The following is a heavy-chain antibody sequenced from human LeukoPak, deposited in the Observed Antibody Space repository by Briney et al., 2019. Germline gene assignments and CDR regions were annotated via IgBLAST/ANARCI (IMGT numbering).Heavy chain of an antibody. D-gene: IGHD2-2*01. V-gene: IGHV3-23*01. CDR2: INGGGDAT. CDR1: GFTFKNKA. CDR3: ARCTASCYANAFDV. J-gene: IGHJ3*01. Sequence: GGSLRLSCATSGFTFKNKAMIWVRQAPGKGLEWVSAINGGGDATEYADSVKGRFTISRDNSKNTLYLQMNSLRPDDTAVYYCARCTASCYANAFDVWGQGTLLTVSS.